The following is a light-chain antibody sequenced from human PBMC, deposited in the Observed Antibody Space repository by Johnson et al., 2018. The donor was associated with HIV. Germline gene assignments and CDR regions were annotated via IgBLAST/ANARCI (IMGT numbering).Light chain of an antibody. J-gene: IGLJ1*01. Sequence: QSVLTQPPSVSAAPGQKVTISCSGSSSNIGNNYVSWYQQVPGAAPKLLIYDNNKRPSGIPDRFSGSKSGTSATLGITGLQTGDEADYYCGTWDSSLSTGFFGPGTKVTVL. V-gene: IGLV1-51*01. CDR2: DNN. CDR1: SSNIGNNY. CDR3: GTWDSSLSTGF.